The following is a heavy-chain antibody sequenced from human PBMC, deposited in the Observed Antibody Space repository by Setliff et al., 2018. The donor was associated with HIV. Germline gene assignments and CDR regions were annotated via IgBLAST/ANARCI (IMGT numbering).Heavy chain of an antibody. CDR1: GGSINNHY. V-gene: IGHV4-4*09. J-gene: IGHJ4*02. CDR3: ARHTNHHDY. Sequence: SETLSLTCTVSGGSINNHYWYWIRQPPGKGLEWIGYIYISGTTNYNPSLKNRVTMSLDTSKTQVSLRLTSVTAADTAVYYCARHTNHHDYWGQGTLVTVSS. CDR2: IYISGTT. D-gene: IGHD3-3*01.